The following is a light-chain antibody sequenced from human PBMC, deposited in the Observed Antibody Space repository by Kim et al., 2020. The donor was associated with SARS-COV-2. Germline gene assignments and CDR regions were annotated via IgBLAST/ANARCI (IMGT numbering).Light chain of an antibody. Sequence: ELTQPPSASGTPGQRVTISCSGSSSTIGNNYVYWYQQFPGTAPKVLIYRNDQRPSGVPDRFSASKSGTSASLAISGIRSEDEAEYYCAAWDDSLSTWEFGGGTQLTVL. J-gene: IGLJ3*02. CDR1: SSTIGNNY. V-gene: IGLV1-47*02. CDR3: AAWDDSLSTWE. CDR2: RND.